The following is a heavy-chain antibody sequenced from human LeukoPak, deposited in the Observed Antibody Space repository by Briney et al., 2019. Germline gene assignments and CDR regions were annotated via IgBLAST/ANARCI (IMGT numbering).Heavy chain of an antibody. J-gene: IGHJ3*02. CDR3: ARVIAAHRGINAFDI. V-gene: IGHV1-46*01. CDR2: INPSGGST. CDR1: GYTFSSYY. D-gene: IGHD6-6*01. Sequence: ASVKVSCKASGYTFSSYYIHWLRQAPGQGLGWMGLINPSGGSTNYAQKFQGRVTMTRDMSTSTVYMELSSLRSDDTAVYYCARVIAAHRGINAFDIWGQGTMVTVSS.